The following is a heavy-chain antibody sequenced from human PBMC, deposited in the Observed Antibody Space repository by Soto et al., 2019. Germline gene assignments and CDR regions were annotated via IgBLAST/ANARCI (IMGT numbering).Heavy chain of an antibody. V-gene: IGHV6-1*01. J-gene: IGHJ4*02. CDR1: GDSVSSNSAA. D-gene: IGHD2-2*01. CDR2: TYYRSKWYN. Sequence: SQTLSLTCAISGDSVSSNSAAWNWIRQSPSRGLEWLGRTYYRSKWYNDYAVSVKSRITINPDTSKNQFSLQLNSVTPEDTAVNYCASTSYCSSTSCYFYFDYWGQGTLVTVSS. CDR3: ASTSYCSSTSCYFYFDY.